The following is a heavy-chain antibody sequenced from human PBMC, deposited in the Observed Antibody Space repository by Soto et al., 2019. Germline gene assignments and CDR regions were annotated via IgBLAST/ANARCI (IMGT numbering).Heavy chain of an antibody. CDR2: ISSSSSYT. CDR1: GFTFSDYY. Sequence: PGGSLRLSCAASGFTFSDYYMSCIRQAPGKGLEWVSYISSSSSYTNYADSVKGRFTISRDNAKNSLYLQMNSLRAEDTAVYYCARDLRYCSGGSCYNGMDVWGQGTTVTVSS. V-gene: IGHV3-11*06. CDR3: ARDLRYCSGGSCYNGMDV. J-gene: IGHJ6*02. D-gene: IGHD2-15*01.